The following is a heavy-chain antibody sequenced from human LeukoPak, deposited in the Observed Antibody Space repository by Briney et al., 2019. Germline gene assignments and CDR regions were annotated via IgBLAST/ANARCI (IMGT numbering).Heavy chain of an antibody. J-gene: IGHJ4*02. CDR3: VKVGYYGDPEY. CDR1: GFTFSSYA. V-gene: IGHV3-64D*06. Sequence: GGSLRLSCSASGFTFSSYAMYWVRQAPGKGLEYVSAISSNGGSTYYADSVKGRFTISRDNSKNTLYLQMSSLRAEDTAVYYCVKVGYYGDPEYWGQGTLVTVSS. D-gene: IGHD4-17*01. CDR2: ISSNGGST.